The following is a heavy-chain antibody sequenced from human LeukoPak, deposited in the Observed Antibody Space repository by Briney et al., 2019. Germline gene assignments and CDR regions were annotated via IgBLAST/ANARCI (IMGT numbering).Heavy chain of an antibody. CDR1: GYTFTGYY. Sequence: ASVKVSCKASGYTFTGYYMHWVRQAPGQGLEWMGWINPNSGGTNYAQKFQGRVTMTRDTSISTAYMELSRLRSDDTAVYYCAGALAAAGNFDYWGQGTLVTVSS. D-gene: IGHD6-13*01. CDR3: AGALAAAGNFDY. V-gene: IGHV1-2*02. J-gene: IGHJ4*02. CDR2: INPNSGGT.